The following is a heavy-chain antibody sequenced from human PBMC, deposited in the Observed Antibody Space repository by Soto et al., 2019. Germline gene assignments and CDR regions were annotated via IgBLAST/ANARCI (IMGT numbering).Heavy chain of an antibody. Sequence: GGSLRLSCAASGFTFSSYAMGWVRQAPGQGLEWVSAISDSGDSTYYADSMKGRFTISRDNSKNTLYLQMNSLRAEDTAVYYCAKDLGPATVPMGNYWGQGTLVTVSS. V-gene: IGHV3-23*01. CDR3: AKDLGPATVPMGNY. J-gene: IGHJ4*02. CDR1: GFTFSSYA. D-gene: IGHD4-17*01. CDR2: ISDSGDST.